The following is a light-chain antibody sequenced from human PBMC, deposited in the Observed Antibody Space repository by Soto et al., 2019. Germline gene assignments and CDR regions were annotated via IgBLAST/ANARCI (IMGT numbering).Light chain of an antibody. CDR1: QSVSRY. V-gene: IGKV3-11*01. Sequence: SAAALSLKKGERATLSCRASQSVSRYLAWYQQKPGQAPRLLIYGASTRATGIPARFSGSGSGTDFTLTISSLEPEDFAVHYCQPLTNCPPIPSGQGTLLAIK. CDR3: QPLTNCPPIP. J-gene: IGKJ5*01. CDR2: GAS.